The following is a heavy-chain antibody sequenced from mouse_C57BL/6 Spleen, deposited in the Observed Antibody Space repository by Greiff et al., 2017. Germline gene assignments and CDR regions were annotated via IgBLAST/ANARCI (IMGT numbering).Heavy chain of an antibody. Sequence: VQLQQPGAELVRPGSSVKLSCKASGYTFTSYWMHWVKQRPIQGLEWIGNIDPSDSETHYNQKFKDKATLTVDKSSSTAYMQLSSLTSEDSAVYYCARSYGSSYVGYWGQGTTLTVSS. J-gene: IGHJ2*01. D-gene: IGHD1-1*01. CDR3: ARSYGSSYVGY. CDR1: GYTFTSYW. V-gene: IGHV1-52*01. CDR2: IDPSDSET.